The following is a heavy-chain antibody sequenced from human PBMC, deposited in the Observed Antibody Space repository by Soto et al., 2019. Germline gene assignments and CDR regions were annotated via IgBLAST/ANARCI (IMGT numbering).Heavy chain of an antibody. CDR2: IHYSGST. V-gene: IGHV4-31*03. D-gene: IGHD6-19*01. CDR3: ARVSSGWYVWFDP. J-gene: IGHJ5*02. Sequence: KTSETLSLTCTVSGGSISSGGYYWSWIRQHPGKGLEWIGYIHYSGSTYYNPSLKSRVTISVDTSKNQFSLKLSSVTAADTAVYYCARVSSGWYVWFDPWGQGTLVTVSS. CDR1: GGSISSGGYY.